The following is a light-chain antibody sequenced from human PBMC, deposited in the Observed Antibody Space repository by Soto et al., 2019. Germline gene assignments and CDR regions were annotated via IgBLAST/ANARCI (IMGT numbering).Light chain of an antibody. Sequence: QSVLTQPPSVSGAPGQRVTISCTGSSSNIGADYDVHWYHQLPGTAPKLLIYGNSTRPSGVPDRFSGSKSGTSASLAITGLQAEDESDYYCQAYDSRLSAVVFGGGTKLTVL. CDR2: GNS. V-gene: IGLV1-40*01. J-gene: IGLJ3*02. CDR1: SSNIGADYD. CDR3: QAYDSRLSAVV.